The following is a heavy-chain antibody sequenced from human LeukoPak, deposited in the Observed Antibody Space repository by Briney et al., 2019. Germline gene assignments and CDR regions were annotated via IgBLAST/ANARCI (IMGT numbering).Heavy chain of an antibody. J-gene: IGHJ6*03. D-gene: IGHD3-16*01. CDR3: AGRGEDYYYYYMDV. CDR2: IYYSGST. CDR1: GGSISSYY. V-gene: IGHV4-59*08. Sequence: SETLSLTCTVSGGSISSYYWSWIRQPPGKGLEWIGYIYYSGSTNYNPSLKSRVTISVDTSKNQFSLKLSSVTAADTAVYYCAGRGEDYYYYYMDVWGKGTTVTVSS.